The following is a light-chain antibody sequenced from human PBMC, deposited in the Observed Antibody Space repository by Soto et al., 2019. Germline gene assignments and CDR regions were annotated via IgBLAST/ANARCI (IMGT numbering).Light chain of an antibody. Sequence: EIVLTQSPGTLSLSPGERATLSCRASQSVSSNYLAWYQQRPGQGPRLLIFGASYRTAGIPDMFSGSGSGTDFILTISRLEPEDFAVYYCQHYGSSPPEFTFGPGTKMDSK. CDR3: QHYGSSPPEFT. CDR2: GAS. V-gene: IGKV3-20*01. J-gene: IGKJ3*01. CDR1: QSVSSNY.